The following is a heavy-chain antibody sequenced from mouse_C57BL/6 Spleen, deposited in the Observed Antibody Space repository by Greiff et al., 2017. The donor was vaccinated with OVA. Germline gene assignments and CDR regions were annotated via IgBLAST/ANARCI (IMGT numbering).Heavy chain of an antibody. V-gene: IGHV3-6*01. CDR2: ISYDGSN. Sequence: VQLKQSGPGLVKPSQSLSLTCSVTGYSITSGYYWNWLRQFPGNKLEWMGYISYDGSNNYNPSLKNRISITRDTSKNQFFLMLYSVTTEDTAAYDCASGGRDGDYYAWFAYWGQGTPVTVSA. CDR3: ASGGRDGDYYAWFAY. J-gene: IGHJ3*01. CDR1: GYSITSGYY. D-gene: IGHD1-1*01.